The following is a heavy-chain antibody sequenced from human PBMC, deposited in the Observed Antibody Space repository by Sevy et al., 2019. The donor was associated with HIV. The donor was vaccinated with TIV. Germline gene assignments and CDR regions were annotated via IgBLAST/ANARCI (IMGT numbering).Heavy chain of an antibody. Sequence: GGSLRLSCAASGFTFADHAFHWVRQAPGKGLEWVAIISIDGRNKRVAESVKGRFTISRYDSKSTVYLQMTSLRLEYAAVYYCARDHCTDGACFKSGYFDYWGQGTLVTVSS. V-gene: IGHV3-30*04. CDR1: GFTFADHA. D-gene: IGHD2-8*01. J-gene: IGHJ4*02. CDR3: ARDHCTDGACFKSGYFDY. CDR2: ISIDGRNK.